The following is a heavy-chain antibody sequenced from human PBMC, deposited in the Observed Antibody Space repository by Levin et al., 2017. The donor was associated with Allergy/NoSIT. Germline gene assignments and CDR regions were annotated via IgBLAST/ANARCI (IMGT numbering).Heavy chain of an antibody. CDR2: IYYSGRT. V-gene: IGHV4-39*07. CDR1: GGSVSDSTCY. D-gene: IGHD3-16*01. J-gene: IGHJ3*02. CDR3: ASDERGSPSDDAFEI. Sequence: SETLSLTCTVSGGSVSDSTCYWGWIRQPPGKGLEWIGSIYYSGRTQYNPSLKSRVTISVDTSKNQFSLKLRSVTAAGTAVYYCASDERGSPSDDAFEIWGQGTMVTVFS.